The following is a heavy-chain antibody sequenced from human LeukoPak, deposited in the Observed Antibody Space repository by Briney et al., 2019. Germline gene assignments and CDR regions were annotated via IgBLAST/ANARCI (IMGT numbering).Heavy chain of an antibody. J-gene: IGHJ4*02. CDR3: ANLVATIKDY. CDR2: ISGSGGST. CDR1: GFTFSSYA. D-gene: IGHD5-12*01. V-gene: IGHV3-23*01. Sequence: GGSLRLFCAASGFTFSSYAMSWVRQAPGEGLEWVSAISGSGGSTYYADSVKGRFTISRDNSKNTLYLQMNSLRAEDTAVYYCANLVATIKDYWGQGTLVTVSS.